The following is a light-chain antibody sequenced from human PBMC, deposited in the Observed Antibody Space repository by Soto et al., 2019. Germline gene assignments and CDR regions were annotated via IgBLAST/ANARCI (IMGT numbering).Light chain of an antibody. CDR2: EVT. V-gene: IGLV2-14*01. CDR1: SSDVGTYDY. Sequence: QSALTQPASVSGSPGQSIAISCTGTSSDVGTYDYVSWYQQYPDKAPKLIIYEVTQRPSGVSNRFSGSKSGNTASLTFSGLQAEDEADYYCSSHTSVNTRVFGTGTKVTVL. CDR3: SSHTSVNTRV. J-gene: IGLJ1*01.